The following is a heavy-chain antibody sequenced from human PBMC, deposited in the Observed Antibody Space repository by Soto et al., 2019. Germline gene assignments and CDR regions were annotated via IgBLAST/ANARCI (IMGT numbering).Heavy chain of an antibody. CDR1: GYTFTAYY. J-gene: IGHJ5*02. D-gene: IGHD4-17*01. CDR3: VRIMTTVTTGELDP. V-gene: IGHV1-2*02. Sequence: ASVKVSCKASGYTFTAYYLHWFRQAPGQGLEWMGWINPNSGATNIAQKFQGRIAMTRETSISTAYRELSSLRSDDTAVYYCVRIMTTVTTGELDPWGQGTLVTVSS. CDR2: INPNSGAT.